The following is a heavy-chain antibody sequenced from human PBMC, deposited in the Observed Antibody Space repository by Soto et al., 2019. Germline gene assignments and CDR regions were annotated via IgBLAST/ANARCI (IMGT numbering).Heavy chain of an antibody. J-gene: IGHJ6*02. D-gene: IGHD3-16*01. CDR1: GAPITTTKW. CDR3: ATQTISYTWGV. V-gene: IGHV4-4*02. Sequence: QVQLQESGPGLVKPSETLSLNCTVSGAPITTTKWWAWVRLPPGKGLEWIGELSRGDERSSNPSLEGRFTMSLDKSNNHFSLQLTSVTAADTAIHYCATQTISYTWGVWGRGTSVIVSS. CDR2: LSRGDER.